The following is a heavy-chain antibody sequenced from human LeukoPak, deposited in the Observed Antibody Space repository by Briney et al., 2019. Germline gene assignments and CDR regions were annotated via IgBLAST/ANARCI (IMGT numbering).Heavy chain of an antibody. D-gene: IGHD2-21*01. Sequence: PSETLSLTCAVSSASISSNIWWSWVRQPPGKGLEWIGQIFHTGSTTYIPSLKSRVTMSVDKSKNQFSLNLRSMTAADTAVYYCTRSPTKRIPEDYWGQGTLVTVSS. CDR2: IFHTGST. J-gene: IGHJ4*02. CDR1: SASISSNIW. V-gene: IGHV4-4*02. CDR3: TRSPTKRIPEDY.